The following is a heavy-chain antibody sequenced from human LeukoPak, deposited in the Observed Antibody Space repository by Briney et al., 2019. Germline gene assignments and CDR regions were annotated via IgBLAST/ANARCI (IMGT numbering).Heavy chain of an antibody. CDR1: GGSINRSPFY. CDR2: VYYSGST. J-gene: IGHJ4*02. Sequence: SETPSLTCTVSGGSINRSPFYWGWIRQPPGKGMEWIGSVYYSGSTYYSPSLKSRVSILVDTSKNQFSLRLTSVTAADTAVYYCARNGLEYYGSGSYLFFDYWGQGTLVTASS. V-gene: IGHV4-39*07. D-gene: IGHD3-10*01. CDR3: ARNGLEYYGSGSYLFFDY.